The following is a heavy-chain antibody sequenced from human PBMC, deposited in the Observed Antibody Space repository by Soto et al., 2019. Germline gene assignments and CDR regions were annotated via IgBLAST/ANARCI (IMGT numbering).Heavy chain of an antibody. CDR2: FDPEDGET. J-gene: IGHJ3*02. V-gene: IGHV1-24*01. CDR1: GYTLTELS. CDR3: ATEPVRGVTRQDAFDI. Sequence: ASVKVSCKVSGYTLTELSMHWVRQAPGKGLEWMGGFDPEDGETIYAQKFQGRVTMTEDTSTDTAYMELSSLRSEDTAVYYFATEPVRGVTRQDAFDIWGQGTMVTVSS. D-gene: IGHD3-10*01.